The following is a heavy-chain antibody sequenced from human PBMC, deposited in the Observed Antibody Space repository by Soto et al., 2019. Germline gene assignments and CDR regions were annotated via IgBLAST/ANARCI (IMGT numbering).Heavy chain of an antibody. CDR2: ISYDGSNK. V-gene: IGHV3-30-3*01. Sequence: QVQLVESGGGVVQPGRSLRLSCAASGFTFSSYAMHWVRQAPGKGLEWVAVISYDGSNKYYADSVKGRFTISRDNSKNTLYLQMNGLRAEDTAVYYCARDGDSSGYPFDYWGQGTLVTVSS. CDR1: GFTFSSYA. J-gene: IGHJ4*02. CDR3: ARDGDSSGYPFDY. D-gene: IGHD3-22*01.